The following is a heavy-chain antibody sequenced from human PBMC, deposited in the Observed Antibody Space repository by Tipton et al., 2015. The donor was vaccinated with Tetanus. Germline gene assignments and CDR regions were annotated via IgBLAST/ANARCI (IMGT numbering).Heavy chain of an antibody. CDR3: VRGRGLGAYSFGFKY. D-gene: IGHD5-12*01. V-gene: IGHV4-4*02. CDR2: IYYSGTT. J-gene: IGHJ4*02. CDR1: GGPVSSSNW. Sequence: TLSLTCDVSGGPVSSSNWWSWVRQAPGKGLEWIGEIYYSGTTNYNPSLKSRVTISTDKSKNQVSLRLNSITAADTAVYYCVRGRGLGAYSFGFKYWGQGALVTVSS.